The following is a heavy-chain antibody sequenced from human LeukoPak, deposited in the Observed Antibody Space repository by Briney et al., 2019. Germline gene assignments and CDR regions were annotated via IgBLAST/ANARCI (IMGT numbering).Heavy chain of an antibody. Sequence: PGGSLRLSCAASGFTFSSYAMHWVRQAPGKGLEYVSAISSNGGSTYYANSVKGRFTISRDNSKNTLYLQMGSLRAEDMAVYYCVRGASDSSGYYYFDYWGQGTLVTVSS. J-gene: IGHJ4*02. D-gene: IGHD3-22*01. CDR1: GFTFSSYA. CDR2: ISSNGGST. CDR3: VRGASDSSGYYYFDY. V-gene: IGHV3-64*01.